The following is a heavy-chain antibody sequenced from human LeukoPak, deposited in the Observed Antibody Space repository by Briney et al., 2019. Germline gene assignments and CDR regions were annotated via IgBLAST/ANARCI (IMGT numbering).Heavy chain of an antibody. V-gene: IGHV3-13*01. CDR2: IGTAGDT. J-gene: IGHJ3*02. Sequence: PGGSLRLSCVASGFTFSNYDIHWVRQASGEGLEWVSGIGTAGDTYYPDSVKGRFTISRGNAKSSVYLQMNRLRAGDTAVYYCARGFGITFGRVSTIAFDIWGQGTKVIVSS. D-gene: IGHD3-16*01. CDR1: GFTFSNYD. CDR3: ARGFGITFGRVSTIAFDI.